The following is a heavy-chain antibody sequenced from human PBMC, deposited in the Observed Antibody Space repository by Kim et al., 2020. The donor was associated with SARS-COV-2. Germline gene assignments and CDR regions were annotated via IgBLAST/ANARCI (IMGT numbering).Heavy chain of an antibody. CDR1: GGTFSSYA. CDR3: ARDGYNFGDNWFDP. V-gene: IGHV1-69*13. Sequence: SVKVSCKASGGTFSSYAISWVRQAPGQGLEWMGGIIPIFGTANYAQKFQGRVTITADESTSTAYMELSSLRSEDTAVYYCARDGYNFGDNWFDPWGQGTLVTVSS. D-gene: IGHD5-12*01. J-gene: IGHJ5*02. CDR2: IIPIFGTA.